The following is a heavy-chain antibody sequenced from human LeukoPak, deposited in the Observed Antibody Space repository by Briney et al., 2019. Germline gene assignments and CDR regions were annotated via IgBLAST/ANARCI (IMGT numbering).Heavy chain of an antibody. CDR3: AREIAVAGRYFDY. CDR2: IYTSGST. CDR1: GGSISSGSYY. V-gene: IGHV4-61*02. Sequence: SETLSLTCTVSGGSISSGSYYWSWIRQPAGKGLEWIGRIYTSGSTNYNPSLKSRVTMSVDTSKNQFSLKLSSVTAADTAVYYCAREIAVAGRYFDYWGQGTLVTVSS. D-gene: IGHD6-19*01. J-gene: IGHJ4*02.